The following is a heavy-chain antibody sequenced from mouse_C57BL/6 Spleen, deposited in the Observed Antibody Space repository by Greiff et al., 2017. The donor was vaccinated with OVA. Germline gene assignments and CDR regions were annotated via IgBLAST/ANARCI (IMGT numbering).Heavy chain of an antibody. CDR3: AKEIYDGYRDYFDY. CDR2: IWRGGST. V-gene: IGHV2-5*01. D-gene: IGHD2-3*01. CDR1: GFSLTSYG. J-gene: IGHJ2*01. Sequence: QVQLKESGPGLVQPSQSLSITCTVSGFSLTSYGVHWVRQSPGKGLEWLGVIWRGGSTDYNAAFMSRLSITKDNSKSQVFFKMNSLQADDTAIYYCAKEIYDGYRDYFDYWGQGTTLTVSS.